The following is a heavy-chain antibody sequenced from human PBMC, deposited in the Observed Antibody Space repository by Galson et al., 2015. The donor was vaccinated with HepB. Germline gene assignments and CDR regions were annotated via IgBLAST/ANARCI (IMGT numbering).Heavy chain of an antibody. CDR1: GFTFSTYG. J-gene: IGHJ4*02. CDR2: ISYDGSNK. V-gene: IGHV3-30*18. CDR3: AKELGIAPRGYYFDN. D-gene: IGHD6-6*01. Sequence: SLRLSCADSGFTFSTYGMHWVRQAPGKGPEWVAVISYDGSNKYYADSVKGRFTISRDNSKNTLYLQMNSLRAEDTAVYYCAKELGIAPRGYYFDNWGQGTLVTVSS.